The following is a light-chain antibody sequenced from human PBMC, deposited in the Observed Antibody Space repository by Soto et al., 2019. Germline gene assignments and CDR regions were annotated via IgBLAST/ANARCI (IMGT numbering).Light chain of an antibody. Sequence: QFVLTQPPSASGTPGQRVTISCSGSSSNIGSNYVYWYQQLPGTAPKLLIYRNNQRPSGVPDRFSGSKSGTSASLAISGLRSEDEADYYCAAWDDSLSGDVFGTGTQLTVL. V-gene: IGLV1-47*01. CDR3: AAWDDSLSGDV. CDR2: RNN. J-gene: IGLJ1*01. CDR1: SSNIGSNY.